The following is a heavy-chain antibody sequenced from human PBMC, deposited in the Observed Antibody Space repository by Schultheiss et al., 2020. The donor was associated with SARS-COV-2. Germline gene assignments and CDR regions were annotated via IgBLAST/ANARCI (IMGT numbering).Heavy chain of an antibody. V-gene: IGHV4-61*01. J-gene: IGHJ6*02. Sequence: SETLSLTCTVSGGSVSSGSDHWSWIRQPPGKGLEYIGEVTHSGSTDYNPSLKSRVTISLDTSKNQFSLNLTAVTAADTAVYYCARRQFYYYGMDVWGQGTTVTVSS. CDR1: GGSVSSGSDH. D-gene: IGHD5-24*01. CDR3: ARRQFYYYGMDV. CDR2: VTHSGST.